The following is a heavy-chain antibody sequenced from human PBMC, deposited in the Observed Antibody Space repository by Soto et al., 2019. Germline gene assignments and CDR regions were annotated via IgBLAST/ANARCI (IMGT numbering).Heavy chain of an antibody. V-gene: IGHV4-4*02. D-gene: IGHD1-26*01. CDR2: IYHSGST. CDR1: GGSISSSNW. J-gene: IGHJ5*02. CDR3: ARSESGSYFDSNWFDP. Sequence: PSETLPLTCAVSGGSISSSNWWSWVRRPPGKGLEWIGEIYHSGSTNYNPSLKSRVTISVDKSKNQFSLKLSSVTAADTAVCYCARSESGSYFDSNWFDPCGQATLVSVSS.